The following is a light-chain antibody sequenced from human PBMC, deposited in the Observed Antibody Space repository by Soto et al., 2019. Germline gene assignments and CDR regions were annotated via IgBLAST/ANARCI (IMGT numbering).Light chain of an antibody. CDR2: DAS. V-gene: IGKV3-11*01. J-gene: IGKJ5*01. CDR1: QSVSSY. CDR3: HQRSNWPTIT. Sequence: DIVLTQSPATLSLSPGERATLSCRASQSVSSYLAWYQQKPGQAPRLLIYDASNRATGIPARFSGSGSGTDFTLTISSIEPEDFALYYCHQRSNWPTITFGQGTRLEIK.